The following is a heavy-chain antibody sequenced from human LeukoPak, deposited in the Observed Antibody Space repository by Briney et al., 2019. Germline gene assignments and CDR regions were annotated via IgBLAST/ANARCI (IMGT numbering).Heavy chain of an antibody. CDR1: GFTFSSYG. J-gene: IGHJ6*03. Sequence: GGTLRLSCAASGFTFSSYGMHWVRQAPGKGLEWVSYISSSGSTIYYADSVRGRFTISRDNAKNSLYLQMNSLRAEDTAVYYCANLGITRSGGVGGKGTTVTISS. V-gene: IGHV3-48*04. CDR2: ISSSGSTI. CDR3: ANLGITRSGGV. D-gene: IGHD3-10*01.